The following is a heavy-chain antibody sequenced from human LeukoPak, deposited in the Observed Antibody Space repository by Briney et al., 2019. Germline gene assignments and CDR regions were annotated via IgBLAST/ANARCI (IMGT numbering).Heavy chain of an antibody. Sequence: SETLSLTCTVSGGSVSSGSYYWSWIRQPPGKGLEWIGYIYYSGSTNYNPSLKSRVTISVDTSKNQFSLKLSSVTAADTAVYYCARGVYYYDSSGYLFDYWGQGTLVTVSS. CDR1: GGSVSSGSYY. CDR3: ARGVYYYDSSGYLFDY. CDR2: IYYSGST. V-gene: IGHV4-61*01. J-gene: IGHJ4*02. D-gene: IGHD3-22*01.